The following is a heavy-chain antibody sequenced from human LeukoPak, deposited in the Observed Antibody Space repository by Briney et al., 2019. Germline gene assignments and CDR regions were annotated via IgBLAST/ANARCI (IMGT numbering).Heavy chain of an antibody. Sequence: SETLSLTCAVYGGSFSGYYWSWIRQPPGKGLEWIGEINHSGSTNYNPSLKSRVTISVDTSKNQFSLKLSSVTAADTAVYYCARLTRGTWGQGTLVTVSS. CDR1: GGSFSGYY. J-gene: IGHJ5*02. CDR3: ARLTRGT. D-gene: IGHD3-16*01. V-gene: IGHV4-34*01. CDR2: INHSGST.